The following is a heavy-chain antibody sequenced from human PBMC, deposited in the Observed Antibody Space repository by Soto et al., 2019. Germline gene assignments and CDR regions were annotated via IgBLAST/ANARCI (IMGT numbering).Heavy chain of an antibody. CDR2: IYPGDSDT. V-gene: IGHV5-51*01. Sequence: GESLKISCKGSGYSFTSYWIGWVRQMPGKGLEWMGIIYPGDSDTRYSPSFQGQVTISADKSISTAYLQWSSMKASDTAIYYCARASYYYDSSGSAHDAFDIWGQGTMVTVSS. D-gene: IGHD3-22*01. CDR3: ARASYYYDSSGSAHDAFDI. CDR1: GYSFTSYW. J-gene: IGHJ3*02.